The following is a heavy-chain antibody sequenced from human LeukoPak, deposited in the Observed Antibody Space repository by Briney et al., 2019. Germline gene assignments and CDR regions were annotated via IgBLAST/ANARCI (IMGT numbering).Heavy chain of an antibody. CDR3: ARYYCSGTSCYVNYFDY. CDR1: GFTFSSYS. Sequence: GGSLRLSCAASGFTFSSYSMNWVRQAPGKGLEWVSSISSSSSYIYYADSVKGRFTISRDNAKNSLYLQMNSLRAEDTAVYYCARYYCSGTSCYVNYFDYWGQGIVVTVSS. J-gene: IGHJ4*02. V-gene: IGHV3-21*01. CDR2: ISSSSSYI. D-gene: IGHD2-2*01.